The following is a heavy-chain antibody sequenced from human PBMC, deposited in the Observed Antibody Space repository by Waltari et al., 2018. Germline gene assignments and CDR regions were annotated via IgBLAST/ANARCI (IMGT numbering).Heavy chain of an antibody. Sequence: EVQVVESGGGLVQPGGSLRLSCAASGFTSNDDYRNWVRQAPGKGLEWVGLIRNRARSFTTDYAATVEGRFAISRDDSKNLLYLQMNSLKTEDTAVYYCVRDKSGGYYDYWGQGTLVTVSS. CDR2: IRNRARSFTT. D-gene: IGHD1-26*01. V-gene: IGHV3-72*01. CDR1: GFTSNDDY. J-gene: IGHJ4*02. CDR3: VRDKSGGYYDY.